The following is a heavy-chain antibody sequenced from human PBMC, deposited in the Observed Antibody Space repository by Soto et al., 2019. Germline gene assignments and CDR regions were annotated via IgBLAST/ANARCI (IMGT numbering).Heavy chain of an antibody. CDR3: GRDLSAMIVVVITGCYGMDV. CDR2: ISAYNGNT. CDR1: GYTFTSYG. Sequence: QVQLVQSGAEVKKPGASVKVSCKASGYTFTSYGISWVRQAPGQGLEWMGWISAYNGNTNYAQKLQGRVTMTTDTSPRTDYMELRSLRSDDTAVYYCGRDLSAMIVVVITGCYGMDVWGQGTTVTVSS. V-gene: IGHV1-18*01. D-gene: IGHD3-22*01. J-gene: IGHJ6*02.